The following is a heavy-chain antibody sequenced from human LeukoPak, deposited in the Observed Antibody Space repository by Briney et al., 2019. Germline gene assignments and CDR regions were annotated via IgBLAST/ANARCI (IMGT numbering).Heavy chain of an antibody. CDR1: GDSISSSSYY. J-gene: IGHJ4*02. D-gene: IGHD3-3*01. Sequence: SETLSLTCSVSGDSISSSSYYGGCIRQPPGKGLEWIGAMYYSGSTYYNPSLKSRVTISVDTSKNQFSLKLSSATAADTAVYYCGLGYYSKFDYWGQGSLVTVSS. CDR2: MYYSGST. CDR3: GLGYYSKFDY. V-gene: IGHV4-39*01.